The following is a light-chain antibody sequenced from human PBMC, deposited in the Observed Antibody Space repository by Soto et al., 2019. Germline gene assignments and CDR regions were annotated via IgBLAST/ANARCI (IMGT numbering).Light chain of an antibody. CDR3: QQSYSTPRP. J-gene: IGKJ2*01. CDR2: AAS. V-gene: IGKV1-39*01. Sequence: DIQMTQSPSSLSASVGDRVTITCRASQSISSYLNWYQQKPGKAPKLLIYAASSLQSGVPSRFSGGGSGTDFTLTISSLQPEDFATYYCQQSYSTPRPFGQGTKLEIK. CDR1: QSISSY.